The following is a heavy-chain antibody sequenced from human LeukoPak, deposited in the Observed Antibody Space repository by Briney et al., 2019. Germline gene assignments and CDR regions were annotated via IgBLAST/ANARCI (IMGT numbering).Heavy chain of an antibody. J-gene: IGHJ5*02. CDR2: IYYSGST. CDR3: ARGYSGYDYYWFDP. D-gene: IGHD5-12*01. Sequence: SETLSLTCTVSGGSTSSYCWSWIRQPPGKGLEWIGYIYYSGSTNYNPSLKSRVTISVDRSKNQFSLKLSSVTAADTAVYYCARGYSGYDYYWFDPWGQGTLVTVSS. CDR1: GGSTSSYC. V-gene: IGHV4-59*12.